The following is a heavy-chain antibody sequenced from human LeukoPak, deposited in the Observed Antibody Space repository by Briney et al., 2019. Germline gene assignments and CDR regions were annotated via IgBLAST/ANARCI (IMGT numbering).Heavy chain of an antibody. J-gene: IGHJ5*01. CDR3: ARLPTGFPNWFDF. Sequence: PGGSLSLSCAASGFTFSNYVMGWVRQAPGKGLEWVSTIRGSGGSTYYAESVKGRFTISRDNSKSTLYLQMNSLRAEDTAIYYCARLPTGFPNWFDFWGQGTLVTVSS. CDR2: IRGSGGST. V-gene: IGHV3-23*01. CDR1: GFTFSNYV. D-gene: IGHD3-9*01.